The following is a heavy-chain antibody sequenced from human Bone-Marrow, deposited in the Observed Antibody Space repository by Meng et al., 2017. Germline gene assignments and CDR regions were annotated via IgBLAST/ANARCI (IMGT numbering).Heavy chain of an antibody. J-gene: IGHJ4*02. CDR3: AVGGYSGYDVYDY. V-gene: IGHV4-34*01. D-gene: IGHD5-12*01. CDR2: INHSGST. Sequence: SETLSLTCAVYGGSFSGYYWSWVRQSPGKGLEWIGEINHSGSTNYNPSLKSRVTISVDTSKNQFSLKLSSVTAADTAVYYCAVGGYSGYDVYDYWGQGTLVTVSS. CDR1: GGSFSGYY.